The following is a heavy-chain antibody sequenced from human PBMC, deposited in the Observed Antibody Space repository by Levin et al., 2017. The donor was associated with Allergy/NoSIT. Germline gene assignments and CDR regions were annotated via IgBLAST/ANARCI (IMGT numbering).Heavy chain of an antibody. CDR1: GFTFSSYA. Sequence: LSLTCAASGFTFSSYAMHWVRQAPGKGLEWVAVISYDGSNKYYADSVKGRFTISRDNSKNTLYLQMNSLRAEDTAVYYCARDGYSGYDFLQAYYYYDYGMDVWGQGTTVTVSS. D-gene: IGHD5-12*01. CDR3: ARDGYSGYDFLQAYYYYDYGMDV. V-gene: IGHV3-30-3*01. CDR2: ISYDGSNK. J-gene: IGHJ6*02.